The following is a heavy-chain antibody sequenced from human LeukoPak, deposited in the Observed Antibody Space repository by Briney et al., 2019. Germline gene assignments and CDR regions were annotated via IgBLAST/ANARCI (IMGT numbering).Heavy chain of an antibody. CDR3: TRGIAAAGTLGVQH. Sequence: GGSLRLSCAASGFTVSGSAMHWVRQASGKGLEWAGRIRSKANSYATAYAASVKGRFTISRDDSKNTAYLQMNSLKTEDTAVYYCTRGIAAAGTLGVQHWGQGTLVTVSS. J-gene: IGHJ1*01. CDR1: GFTVSGSA. V-gene: IGHV3-73*01. CDR2: IRSKANSYAT. D-gene: IGHD6-13*01.